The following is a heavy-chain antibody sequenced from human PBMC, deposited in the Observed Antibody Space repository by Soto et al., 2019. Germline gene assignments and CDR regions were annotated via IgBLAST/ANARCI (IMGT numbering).Heavy chain of an antibody. Sequence: QVHLEQSGAEVKKPGSSVKVSCKAAGGTFSTYTLIWVRQAPGQGLEWMGRIIPMLTVTNSAQKFQGRVTLTAAKSTSTAFMELTSLTSDDTAVYYCSIGSWSAETFDVWGQGPMVTVSS. J-gene: IGHJ3*01. V-gene: IGHV1-69*02. CDR2: IIPMLTVT. D-gene: IGHD2-2*01. CDR3: SIGSWSAETFDV. CDR1: GGTFSTYT.